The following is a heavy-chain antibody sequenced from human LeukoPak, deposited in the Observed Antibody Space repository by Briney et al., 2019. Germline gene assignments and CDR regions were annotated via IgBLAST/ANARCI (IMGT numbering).Heavy chain of an antibody. CDR2: IIPIFGTA. Sequence: SVKVSCKASGGTFSSYAISWVRQAPGQGLEWMGGIIPIFGTANYAQKFQGRVTITADESTSTAYMELSSLRSEDTAVYYCARARYFGRRYYYGMDVWGQGTTVTVSS. J-gene: IGHJ6*02. D-gene: IGHD3-9*01. V-gene: IGHV1-69*13. CDR1: GGTFSSYA. CDR3: ARARYFGRRYYYGMDV.